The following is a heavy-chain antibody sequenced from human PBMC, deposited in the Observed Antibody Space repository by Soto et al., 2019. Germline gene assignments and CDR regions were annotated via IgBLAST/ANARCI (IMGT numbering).Heavy chain of an antibody. CDR1: GFTFSSYA. CDR3: ARDRRDGYNPAVDY. V-gene: IGHV3-30-3*01. Sequence: QVQLVESGGGVVQPGRSLRLSCAASGFTFSSYAMHWVRQAPGKGLEWGAVISYDGSNKYYADSVKGRFTISRDNSKNTLYLQMNSLRAEDTAVYYCARDRRDGYNPAVDYWGQGTLVTVSS. J-gene: IGHJ4*02. CDR2: ISYDGSNK. D-gene: IGHD5-12*01.